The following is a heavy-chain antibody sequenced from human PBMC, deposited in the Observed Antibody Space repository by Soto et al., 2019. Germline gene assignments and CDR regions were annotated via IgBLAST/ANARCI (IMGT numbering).Heavy chain of an antibody. CDR2: ISWNSNSI. J-gene: IGHJ6*02. V-gene: IGHV3-9*01. CDR1: GFTFDDYV. CDR3: AKEAYGMDV. Sequence: VQLVESGGGLVQPGRSLRLSCAASGFTFDDYVMHWVRQAPGKGLEWVSGISWNSNSIGYADSVKGRFIISRDNAKNSLHLQMNSLRAEDTALYYCAKEAYGMDVWGQGTTVTVSS.